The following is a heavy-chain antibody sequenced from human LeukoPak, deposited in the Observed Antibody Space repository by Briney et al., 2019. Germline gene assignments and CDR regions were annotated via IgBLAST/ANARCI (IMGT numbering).Heavy chain of an antibody. V-gene: IGHV3-23*01. Sequence: GGSLRLSCAASGFTFSTYAMSWVRQAPGKGLEWVSGISGSGGSTYYADSVKGRFTISRDNSKNTLYLQMNSLRAEDTAVYHCAKTDRVYDYWGQGTLVTVSS. J-gene: IGHJ4*02. CDR2: ISGSGGST. CDR3: AKTDRVYDY. D-gene: IGHD6-13*01. CDR1: GFTFSTYA.